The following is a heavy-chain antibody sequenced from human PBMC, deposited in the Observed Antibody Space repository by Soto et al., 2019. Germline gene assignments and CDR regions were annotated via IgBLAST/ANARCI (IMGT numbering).Heavy chain of an antibody. CDR3: ARDANYDFWSGYYWGNYYYYYYMDV. CDR2: ISAYNGNT. CDR1: GYTFTSYG. Sequence: ASVKVSCKASGYTFTSYGISWVRQAPGQGLEWMGWISAYNGNTNYAHKLQGRVTMTTDTSTSTAYMELRSLRSDDTAVYYCARDANYDFWSGYYWGNYYYYYYMDVWGKGTTVTVSS. D-gene: IGHD3-3*01. J-gene: IGHJ6*03. V-gene: IGHV1-18*01.